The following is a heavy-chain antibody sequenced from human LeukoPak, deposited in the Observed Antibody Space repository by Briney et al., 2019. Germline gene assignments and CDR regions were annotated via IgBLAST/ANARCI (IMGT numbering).Heavy chain of an antibody. Sequence: PGGSLRLSCAASGFTFSNAWMSWVRQAPGKGLEWVAFIRYDGSNKYYADSVKGRFTISRDNSKNTLYLQMNSLRAEDTAVYYCAKKHVAVAGIFAYWGQGTLVTVSS. V-gene: IGHV3-30*02. CDR2: IRYDGSNK. CDR1: GFTFSNAW. J-gene: IGHJ4*02. CDR3: AKKHVAVAGIFAY. D-gene: IGHD6-19*01.